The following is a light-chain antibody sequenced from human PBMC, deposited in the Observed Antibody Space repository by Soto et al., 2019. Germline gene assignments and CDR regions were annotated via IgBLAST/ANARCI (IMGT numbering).Light chain of an antibody. CDR2: KAS. CDR3: QQYNSYPYT. V-gene: IGKV1-5*03. J-gene: IGKJ2*01. Sequence: DIQMTQSPSTLSASVGDRCTITCRASQSISSWLAWYQQKPGKAPKLLIYKASTLESGVPSRFSGSGSGTEFTLTISSLQPDDFATYYCQQYNSYPYTFGQGTKLEI. CDR1: QSISSW.